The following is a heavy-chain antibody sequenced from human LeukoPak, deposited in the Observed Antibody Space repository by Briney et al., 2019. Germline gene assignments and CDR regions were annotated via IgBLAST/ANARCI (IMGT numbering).Heavy chain of an antibody. D-gene: IGHD6-13*01. V-gene: IGHV4-59*08. CDR2: IHYTGST. CDR3: ARHSSSWYPDY. Sequence: SETLSLTCTVSGGSIRSYYWSWIRQPPGKGLEWIGYIHYTGSTNFNPSLKSRVTISVDTSKNQFSLQLSSVTATDTAVYFCARHSSSWYPDYWGQGTLVTVSS. J-gene: IGHJ4*02. CDR1: GGSIRSYY.